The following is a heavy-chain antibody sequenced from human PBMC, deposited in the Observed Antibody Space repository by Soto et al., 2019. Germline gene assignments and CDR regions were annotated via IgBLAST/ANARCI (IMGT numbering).Heavy chain of an antibody. V-gene: IGHV3-21*01. D-gene: IGHD6-13*01. CDR3: ARDMEDSSSWGNY. Sequence: EVQLVESGGGLVKPGGSLRLSCAASGFTFSSYSMNWVRQAPGKGLEWVSSISSSSSYIYYADSVKGRFTISRDNAKNSLYLQMDSLRAEDTAVYYCARDMEDSSSWGNYWGQGTLVTVSS. J-gene: IGHJ4*02. CDR2: ISSSSSYI. CDR1: GFTFSSYS.